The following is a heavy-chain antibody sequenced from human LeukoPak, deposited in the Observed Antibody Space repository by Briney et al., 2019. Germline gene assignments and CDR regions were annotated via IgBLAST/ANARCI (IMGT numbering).Heavy chain of an antibody. V-gene: IGHV3-7*01. CDR3: ARLLEPATGYYMDV. CDR1: GFTFSSYW. D-gene: IGHD5-24*01. Sequence: GGSLRLSCAASGFTFSSYWMSWVRQAPGKGLEWVANIKQDGSEKYYVDSVKGRFTISRDNARNSLYLQMNSLRADDTAVYYCARLLEPATGYYMDVWGKGTTVTISS. J-gene: IGHJ6*03. CDR2: IKQDGSEK.